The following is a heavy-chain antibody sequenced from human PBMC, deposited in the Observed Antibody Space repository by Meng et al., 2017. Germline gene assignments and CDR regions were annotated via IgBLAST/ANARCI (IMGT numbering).Heavy chain of an antibody. V-gene: IGHV2-5*02. Sequence: QITLKESGPTLVKPTQTLTLTCTFSGFSLSSSGVGVGWIRQPPGKALEWLALIYWDDDKWYSPSLKSRLTITKDTSKNQVVLTMTNMDPVDTATYYCAQGGAYIGFDYWGQGTLVTVSS. J-gene: IGHJ4*02. CDR1: GFSLSSSGVG. CDR3: AQGGAYIGFDY. D-gene: IGHD3-16*01. CDR2: IYWDDDK.